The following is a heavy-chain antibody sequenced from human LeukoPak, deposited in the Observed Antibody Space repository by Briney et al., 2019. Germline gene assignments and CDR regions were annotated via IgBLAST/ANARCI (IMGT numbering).Heavy chain of an antibody. J-gene: IGHJ3*02. CDR2: INHSGST. CDR3: ARVDVILWFVDTLSMGAFDI. CDR1: GGSFSGYY. Sequence: SETLSLTCVVYGGSFSGYYWSWIRQPPGKGLEWIGEINHSGSTNYNPSLKSRVTISVDTSKNQFSLKLSSVTAADTAVYYCARVDVILWFVDTLSMGAFDIWGQGTMVTVSS. V-gene: IGHV4-34*01. D-gene: IGHD3-10*01.